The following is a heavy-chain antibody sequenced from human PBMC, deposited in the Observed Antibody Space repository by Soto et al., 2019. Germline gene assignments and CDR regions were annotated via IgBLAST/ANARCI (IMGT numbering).Heavy chain of an antibody. CDR3: ARESLAYCGGDCYSSPFDY. CDR1: GGSISSDDYY. Sequence: QVQLQELGPGLVKPSQTLSLTCTVSGGSISSDDYYWSWIRQHPGKGLEWIGYIHYSGSTFYNPSLKSRVSTSVDTSKGQFSLKLSSVTAADTAVYYCARESLAYCGGDCYSSPFDYWGQGVLVTVSS. CDR2: IHYSGST. D-gene: IGHD2-21*02. J-gene: IGHJ4*02. V-gene: IGHV4-31*03.